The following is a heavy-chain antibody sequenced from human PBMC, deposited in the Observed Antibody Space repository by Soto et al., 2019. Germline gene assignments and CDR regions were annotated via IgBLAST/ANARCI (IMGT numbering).Heavy chain of an antibody. Sequence: SVQVSCKASGGTFSSYAISWVRQAPGQGLEWMGGIIPIFGTANYAQKFQGRVTITADESTSTAYMELSSLRSEDTAVYYCAFEPTYYYDPNWFDPWGQGTLVTVSS. J-gene: IGHJ5*02. V-gene: IGHV1-69*13. CDR3: AFEPTYYYDPNWFDP. CDR2: IIPIFGTA. D-gene: IGHD3-22*01. CDR1: GGTFSSYA.